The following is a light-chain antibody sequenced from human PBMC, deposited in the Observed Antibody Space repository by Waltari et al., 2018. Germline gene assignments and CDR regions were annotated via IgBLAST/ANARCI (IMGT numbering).Light chain of an antibody. CDR3: QQRSSWPPAIT. Sequence: DIVVTQSPATLSLSPGERATLSCRASQSVTNYLAWYQQRPGQCPRLLIYDASNRATGIPARFSGSGSGTEFTLTISSLEPEDFAIYYCQQRSSWPPAITFGQGTRLEIK. J-gene: IGKJ5*01. CDR1: QSVTNY. CDR2: DAS. V-gene: IGKV3-11*01.